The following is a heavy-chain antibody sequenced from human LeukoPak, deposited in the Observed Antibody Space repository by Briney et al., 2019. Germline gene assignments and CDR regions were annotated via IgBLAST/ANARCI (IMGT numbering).Heavy chain of an antibody. CDR3: ARHDAGIAARPFDN. V-gene: IGHV4-4*09. Sequence: SETQSLTCTVSGGSISTYYWSWIRRPPGKGLEWIAYIHASGPTNYNPSLKSRITISVDTSKNQFSLKLSSVTAADTAVYYCARHDAGIAARPFDNWGQGTLVTVSS. J-gene: IGHJ4*02. CDR2: IHASGPT. D-gene: IGHD6-6*01. CDR1: GGSISTYY.